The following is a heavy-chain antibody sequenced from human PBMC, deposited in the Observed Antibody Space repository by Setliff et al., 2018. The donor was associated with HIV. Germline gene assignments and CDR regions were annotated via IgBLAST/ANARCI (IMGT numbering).Heavy chain of an antibody. CDR1: GFTFSSYN. D-gene: IGHD3-3*01. CDR2: ISSSSSYI. J-gene: IGHJ4*02. CDR3: VGGHYDLWSGYVSYYLDL. Sequence: GGSLRLSWAASGFTFSSYNMNWVREALGKGLEWVSSISSSSSYIYYADSVKGRFTISRDNSKNSLYLRMDSLRPEDTALYYCVGGHYDLWSGYVSYYLDLWGQGTLVTVSS. V-gene: IGHV3-21*01.